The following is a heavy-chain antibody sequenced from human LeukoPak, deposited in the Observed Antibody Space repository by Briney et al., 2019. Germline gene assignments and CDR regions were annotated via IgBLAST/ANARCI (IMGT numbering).Heavy chain of an antibody. CDR3: ARHGGLVPAAGIDY. CDR1: GYSISSGYY. CDR2: IYHSGST. D-gene: IGHD2-2*01. J-gene: IGHJ4*02. Sequence: KPSETLSLTCAVSGYSISSGYYWGWIRQPPGKGLEWIGSIYHSGSTYYNPSLKSRVTISVDTSKNQFSLKLSSETAADTAVYYCARHGGLVPAAGIDYWGQGTLVTVSS. V-gene: IGHV4-38-2*01.